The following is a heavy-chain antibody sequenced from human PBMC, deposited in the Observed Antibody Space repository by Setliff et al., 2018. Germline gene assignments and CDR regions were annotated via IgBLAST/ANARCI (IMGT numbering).Heavy chain of an antibody. D-gene: IGHD5-12*01. J-gene: IGHJ4*02. Sequence: ASVKVSCKASGYTFLNYDIHWVRQAPGQGLEWMGWMNAGNGNTEYSQKFKGRVTLSRDTSANIAYMELRSLTSEDTAVYYCARDQGSGYAYYFDYWGQGTLVTVSS. CDR1: GYTFLNYD. V-gene: IGHV1-3*01. CDR3: ARDQGSGYAYYFDY. CDR2: MNAGNGNT.